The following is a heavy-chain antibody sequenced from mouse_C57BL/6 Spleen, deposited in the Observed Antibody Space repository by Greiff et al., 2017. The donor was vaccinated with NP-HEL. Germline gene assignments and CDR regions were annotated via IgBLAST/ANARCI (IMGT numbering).Heavy chain of an antibody. V-gene: IGHV1-80*01. CDR1: GYAFSSYW. Sequence: QVQLKQSGAELVKPGASVKISCKASGYAFSSYWMNWVKQRPGQGLEWIGQIYPGDGDTNYNGKFKGKATLTADKSSSTAYMQLSSLTSEDSAVYFSARRAGRDWYFDVWGTGTTVTVSS. D-gene: IGHD3-3*01. CDR3: ARRAGRDWYFDV. CDR2: IYPGDGDT. J-gene: IGHJ1*03.